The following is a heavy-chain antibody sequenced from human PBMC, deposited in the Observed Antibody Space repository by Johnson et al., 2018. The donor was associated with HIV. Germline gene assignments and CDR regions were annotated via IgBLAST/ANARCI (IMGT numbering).Heavy chain of an antibody. CDR1: GFTFSSYA. V-gene: IGHV3-64*01. J-gene: IGHJ3*02. Sequence: VQLVESGGGVVRPGGSLRLSCAASGFTFSSYAMHWVRQAPGKGLEYVSAISSNGGSPYYANSVKGRFTISRDNSKNTLYLQMGSLRAEDMAVYYWARGALSPAAPDAFDIWGQGTMVTVSS. CDR2: ISSNGGSP. D-gene: IGHD6-13*01. CDR3: ARGALSPAAPDAFDI.